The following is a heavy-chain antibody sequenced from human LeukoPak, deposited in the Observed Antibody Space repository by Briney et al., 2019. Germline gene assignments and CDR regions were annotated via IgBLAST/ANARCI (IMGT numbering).Heavy chain of an antibody. CDR1: GASISSYC. Sequence: PWGTLSLTCTASGASISSYCWSWIRQPPGKGLEWIAHIYNSGSTNNNPSLKRRVSISLDTSKKHYSLKLSSVAAADTAVYYCAREIATPHFAYWGQGTVVTVS. D-gene: IGHD5-24*01. J-gene: IGHJ4*02. V-gene: IGHV4-59*01. CDR3: AREIATPHFAY. CDR2: IYNSGST.